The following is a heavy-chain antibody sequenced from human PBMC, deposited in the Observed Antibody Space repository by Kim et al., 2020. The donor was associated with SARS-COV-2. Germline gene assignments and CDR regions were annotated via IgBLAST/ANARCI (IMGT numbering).Heavy chain of an antibody. Sequence: GESLKISCKGSGYSFTSYWISWVRQMPGKGLEWMGRIYPSDSYTNYSPSFQGHVTISADKSISTAYLQWSSLKASDTAMYYCARHGVDGRQSKARPFDPWGQGTLVTVSS. V-gene: IGHV5-10-1*01. J-gene: IGHJ5*02. CDR2: IYPSDSYT. CDR3: ARHGVDGRQSKARPFDP. CDR1: GYSFTSYW. D-gene: IGHD2-15*01.